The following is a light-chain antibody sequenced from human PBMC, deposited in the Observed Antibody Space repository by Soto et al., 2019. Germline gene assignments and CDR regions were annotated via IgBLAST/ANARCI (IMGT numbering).Light chain of an antibody. J-gene: IGLJ1*01. V-gene: IGLV2-23*02. CDR2: EVT. CDR1: RSDVGTYNL. Sequence: QSALTQPASVSGSPGQSITISCTGNRSDVGTYNLVSWYQQHPGKAPKLMIYEVTERPSGVSHRFSGSKSGNTASLTISGLQAEDEADYYCCSYAESDTYVFGTGTKVTVL. CDR3: CSYAESDTYV.